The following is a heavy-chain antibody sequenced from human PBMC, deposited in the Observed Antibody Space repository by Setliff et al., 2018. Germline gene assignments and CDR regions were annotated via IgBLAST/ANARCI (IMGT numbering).Heavy chain of an antibody. CDR2: INAGNGNI. CDR1: GDTSTTYA. J-gene: IGHJ4*03. D-gene: IGHD5-18*01. Sequence: GASVKVSCKASGDTSTTYAIHWVRQAPGQGLEWMGWINAGNGNIRYSQNFQGRVTITRDTSASTAYMELRSLRSDDTAVYYCARVRLGLPMVDYWGQGTTVTVSS. V-gene: IGHV1-3*01. CDR3: ARVRLGLPMVDY.